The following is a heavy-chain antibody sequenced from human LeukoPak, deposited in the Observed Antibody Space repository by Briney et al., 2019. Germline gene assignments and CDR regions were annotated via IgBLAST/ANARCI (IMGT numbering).Heavy chain of an antibody. D-gene: IGHD3-10*01. CDR1: GFTFSSYA. CDR2: ISYDGSNK. CDR3: ARPINDYYGSGSYYHTWGFDY. V-gene: IGHV3-30*04. Sequence: GGSLRLSCAASGFTFSSYAMHWVRQAPGKGLEWVAVISYDGSNKYYADSVKGRFTISRDNSKNTLFLQMNSLRAEDTAVYYCARPINDYYGSGSYYHTWGFDYWGQGTLVTVSS. J-gene: IGHJ4*02.